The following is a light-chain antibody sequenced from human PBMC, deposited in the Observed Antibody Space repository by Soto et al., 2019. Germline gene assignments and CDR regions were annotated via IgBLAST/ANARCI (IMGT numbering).Light chain of an antibody. V-gene: IGLV2-14*01. CDR3: SSYTRSSTYV. J-gene: IGLJ1*01. CDR2: EVS. CDR1: SSDVGGYNF. Sequence: QPVLTQPASVSGSPGQSITISCTGTSSDVGGYNFVSWYQQHPGKAPKLMIYEVSNRPSGVSSRFSGSKSGNTASLTISGLQAEDEADYSCSSYTRSSTYVFVTGTQLTVL.